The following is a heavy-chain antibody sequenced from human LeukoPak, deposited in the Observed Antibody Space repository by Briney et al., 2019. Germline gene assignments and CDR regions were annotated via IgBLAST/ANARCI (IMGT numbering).Heavy chain of an antibody. CDR3: ASAPRFSGWKNFFDY. CDR2: IYYSGST. V-gene: IGHV4-59*01. J-gene: IGHJ4*02. CDR1: GGSISSYY. D-gene: IGHD6-19*01. Sequence: SETLSLTCTVSGGSISSYYWSWIRQPPGKGLEWIGYIYYSGSTNYNPSLKSRVTISVDTSKNQFSLKLSSVTAADTAVYYCASAPRFSGWKNFFDYWGQGTLVTVSS.